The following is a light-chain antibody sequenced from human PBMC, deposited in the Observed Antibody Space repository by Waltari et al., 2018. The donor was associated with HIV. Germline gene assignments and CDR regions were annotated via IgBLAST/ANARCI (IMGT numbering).Light chain of an antibody. J-gene: IGLJ2*01. CDR1: ALPKEY. CDR2: EDT. V-gene: IGLV3-10*01. CDR3: YSTNIRGNSRL. Sequence: SSELTQPPSVSVSPGQTARITCSGDALPKEYAHWYQQRSGQAPVLVIYEDTKRPSGIPERFSGSTSRTMSTLIITGAQVDNERDYYCYSTNIRGNSRLFGGWTKLTVL.